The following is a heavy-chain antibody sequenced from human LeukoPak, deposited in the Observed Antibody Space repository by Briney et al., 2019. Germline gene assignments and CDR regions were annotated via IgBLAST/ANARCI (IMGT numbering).Heavy chain of an antibody. Sequence: EASVKVSCKVSGYTLTELSMHWVRQAPGKGLEWMGGFDPEDGETIYAQKFQGRVTMTEDTSTDTAYMELSSLRSEDTAVYYCARDRPLGIAAAGINYYYGMDVWGQGTTVTVSS. CDR1: GYTLTELS. D-gene: IGHD6-13*01. V-gene: IGHV1-24*01. CDR2: FDPEDGET. CDR3: ARDRPLGIAAAGINYYYGMDV. J-gene: IGHJ6*02.